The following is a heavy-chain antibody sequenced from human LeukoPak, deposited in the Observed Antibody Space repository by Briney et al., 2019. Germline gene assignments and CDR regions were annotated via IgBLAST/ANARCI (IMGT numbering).Heavy chain of an antibody. V-gene: IGHV4-59*01. J-gene: IGHJ4*01. CDR1: GGSISSYY. CDR3: AKSEYCSSTRCYAPHF. Sequence: SETLSLTCTVSGGSISSYYWSWIRQPPGKGLEWIGYVYYTGSTNYNPSLKSRVTISVDTSKIQFSLKLSSVTAADTAVYYCAKSEYCSSTRCYAPHFWGQEPWSPSPQ. D-gene: IGHD2-2*01. CDR2: VYYTGST.